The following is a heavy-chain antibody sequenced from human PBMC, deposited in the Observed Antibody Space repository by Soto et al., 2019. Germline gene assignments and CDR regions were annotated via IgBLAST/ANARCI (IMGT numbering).Heavy chain of an antibody. CDR1: GGTFSSYA. CDR3: AAAYYDIPLDY. J-gene: IGHJ4*02. CDR2: IIPIFGTA. V-gene: IGHV1-69*13. D-gene: IGHD3-9*01. Sequence: ASVKVSCKASGGTFSSYAISWVRQAPGQGLEWMGGIIPIFGTANYAQKFQGRVAITADESMSTAYMELSSLRSEDTAVYYCAAAYYDIPLDYWGQGTLVTVSS.